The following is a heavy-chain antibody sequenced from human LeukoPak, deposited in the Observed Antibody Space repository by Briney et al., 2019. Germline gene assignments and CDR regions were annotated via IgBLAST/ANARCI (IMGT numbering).Heavy chain of an antibody. V-gene: IGHV1-58*01. CDR3: AADLSDPRRGASYLDS. CDR2: TIVGTGAT. J-gene: IGHJ4*02. Sequence: ASVKVSCKASGITSTNFAVQWVRQARGQRLEWIGWTIVGTGATKCAQDFQHRVTITRDMSTRTLYMELTSLRSEDSAVYHCAADLSDPRRGASYLDSWGQGTLVTVSS. CDR1: GITSTNFA. D-gene: IGHD1-1*01.